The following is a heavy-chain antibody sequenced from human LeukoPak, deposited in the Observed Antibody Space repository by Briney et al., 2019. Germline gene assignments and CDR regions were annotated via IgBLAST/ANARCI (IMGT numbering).Heavy chain of an antibody. CDR2: IGTSSTTI. Sequence: GGALRLSCAASGFTFSSYTMNWVRQPPGKGLEWVSNIGTSSTTIYYADSVKGRFTISRDNAKNSLYLQMNSLRAEDTAVYYCARVGYSSSCSRWGQGTLVTVSS. J-gene: IGHJ4*02. CDR1: GFTFSSYT. D-gene: IGHD6-13*01. CDR3: ARVGYSSSCSR. V-gene: IGHV3-48*01.